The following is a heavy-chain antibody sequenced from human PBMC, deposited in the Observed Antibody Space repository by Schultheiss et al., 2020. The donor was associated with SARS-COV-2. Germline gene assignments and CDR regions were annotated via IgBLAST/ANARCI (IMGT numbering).Heavy chain of an antibody. Sequence: SQTLSLTCAVYGGSFSGYYWGWIRQPPGKGLEWIGSIYYSGSTYYNPSLKSRVTISVDTSKNQFSLKLSSVTAADTAVYYCARDTRPYDILTGYTYYYYYGMDVWGQGTTVTVSS. CDR3: ARDTRPYDILTGYTYYYYYGMDV. D-gene: IGHD3-9*01. CDR1: GGSFSGYY. CDR2: IYYSGST. V-gene: IGHV4-34*01. J-gene: IGHJ6*02.